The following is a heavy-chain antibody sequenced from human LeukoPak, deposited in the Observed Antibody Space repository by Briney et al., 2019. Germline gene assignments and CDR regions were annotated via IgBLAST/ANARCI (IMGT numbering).Heavy chain of an antibody. Sequence: GASVKVSCKASGGTFSSYAISWVRQAPGQGLEWMGWISAYNGNTNYAQKLQGRVTMTTDTSTSTAYMELRSLRSDDTAVYYCARLPRPVNDCGDQPLYYFDYWGQGTLVTVSS. CDR1: GGTFSSYA. CDR3: ARLPRPVNDCGDQPLYYFDY. J-gene: IGHJ4*02. D-gene: IGHD4-17*01. V-gene: IGHV1-18*01. CDR2: ISAYNGNT.